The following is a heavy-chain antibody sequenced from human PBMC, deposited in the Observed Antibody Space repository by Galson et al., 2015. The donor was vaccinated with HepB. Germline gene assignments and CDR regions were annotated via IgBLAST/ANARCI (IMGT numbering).Heavy chain of an antibody. CDR3: ARHRVGWANGLFGSTTLFDY. CDR2: ISGYNGNT. CDR1: GYTFTNYD. J-gene: IGHJ4*02. Sequence: SVKVSCKASGYTFTNYDITWVRQAPGQGLEWMGWISGYNGNTNFAQKLQGRVTMTTDTSTNTAYMELRGLRSDDTAVYYCARHRVGWANGLFGSTTLFDYWGQGTLVTVSS. D-gene: IGHD1-7*01. V-gene: IGHV1-18*04.